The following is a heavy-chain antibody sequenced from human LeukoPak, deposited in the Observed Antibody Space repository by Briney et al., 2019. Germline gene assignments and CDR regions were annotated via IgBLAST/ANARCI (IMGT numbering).Heavy chain of an antibody. CDR1: GFSFSNFA. D-gene: IGHD6-6*01. J-gene: IGHJ6*02. CDR3: AKRGARRSDWYGMDV. V-gene: IGHV3-30*18. Sequence: GTSLRLSCAASGFSFSNFAMHWVRQAPGKGLEWVAVILSDGSNEYYGDSVKGRFIISRDNSKDTLKLQMNSLRGDDTAVYYCAKRGARRSDWYGMDVWGQGTSVTVSS. CDR2: ILSDGSNE.